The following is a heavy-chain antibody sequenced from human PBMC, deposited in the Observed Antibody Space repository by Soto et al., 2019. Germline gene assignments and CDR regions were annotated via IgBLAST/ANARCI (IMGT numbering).Heavy chain of an antibody. V-gene: IGHV1-58*01. CDR3: AATVLLWFGEILEGPSDY. D-gene: IGHD3-10*01. Sequence: GASVKVSCKASGFTFTSSAVQWVRQARGQRLEWIGWIVVGSGNTNYAQKFQERVTITRDMSTSTAYMELSSLRSEDTAVYYCAATVLLWFGEILEGPSDYWGQGTLVTVSS. J-gene: IGHJ4*02. CDR1: GFTFTSSA. CDR2: IVVGSGNT.